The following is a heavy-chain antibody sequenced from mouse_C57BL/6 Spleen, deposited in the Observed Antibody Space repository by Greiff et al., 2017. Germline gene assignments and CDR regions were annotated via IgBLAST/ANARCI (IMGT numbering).Heavy chain of an antibody. V-gene: IGHV3-6*01. D-gene: IGHD2-5*01. J-gene: IGHJ1*03. Sequence: EVQLMESGPGLVKPSPSLSLTCSVPGYSITSCYYWNWIRPFPGNKLEWMGYISYDGSNNYNPSLKNRISITRDTSKTQFFLKLNSVTTEDTATYDCASDGDYSNYLWYFDVWGTGTTVTVSS. CDR2: ISYDGSN. CDR1: GYSITSCYY. CDR3: ASDGDYSNYLWYFDV.